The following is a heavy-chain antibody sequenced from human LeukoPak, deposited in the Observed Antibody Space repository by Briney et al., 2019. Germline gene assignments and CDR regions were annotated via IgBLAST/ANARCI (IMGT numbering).Heavy chain of an antibody. D-gene: IGHD6-6*01. Sequence: GKSLRLSCAASGFSFSAYGIHWVRQAPGKGLEWVAVMRYDGSKDYYADSVRGRFTISRDTSKNTLYLQMNNLRAEDTAVYYCAKDRETYEYTFDYWGPGTLVTVSS. J-gene: IGHJ4*02. CDR3: AKDRETYEYTFDY. CDR1: GFSFSAYG. CDR2: MRYDGSKD. V-gene: IGHV3-33*06.